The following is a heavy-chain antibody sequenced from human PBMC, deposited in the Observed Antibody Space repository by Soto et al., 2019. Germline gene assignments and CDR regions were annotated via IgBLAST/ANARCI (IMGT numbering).Heavy chain of an antibody. CDR3: AKWDGYGDH. D-gene: IGHD5-12*01. Sequence: EVQLLESGGDLIQPGGSLRLSCAASGFTFSSNSFTWVRQAPGKGLEYVSGISIGGDKTWHADSVKGRFTASRDNSKNTVYLQMNSLRVDATAVYYCAKWDGYGDHWGQGTLVTVSS. CDR2: ISIGGDKT. J-gene: IGHJ5*02. V-gene: IGHV3-23*01. CDR1: GFTFSSNS.